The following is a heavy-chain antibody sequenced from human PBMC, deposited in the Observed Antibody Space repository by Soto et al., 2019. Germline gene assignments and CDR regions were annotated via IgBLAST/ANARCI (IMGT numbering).Heavy chain of an antibody. Sequence: SQTLSLTCAISGYSVSSNSAAWNWIRQSPSRSLEWLGRTYYRSKWYNDYAVSVKSRITINPDTSKNQFSLQLNSVTPEDTAVYYCARETIRLAQGGYNWFDPWGQGTLVTVSS. J-gene: IGHJ5*02. D-gene: IGHD2-2*02. CDR2: TYYRSKWYN. V-gene: IGHV6-1*01. CDR1: GYSVSSNSAA. CDR3: ARETIRLAQGGYNWFDP.